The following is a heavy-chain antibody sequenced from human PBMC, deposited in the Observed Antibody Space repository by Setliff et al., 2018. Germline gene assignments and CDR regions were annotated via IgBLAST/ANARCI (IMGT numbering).Heavy chain of an antibody. D-gene: IGHD3-22*01. V-gene: IGHV4-39*02. CDR1: GGSISTSSY. J-gene: IGHJ4*02. CDR3: ARRDSTGYYGYSFDF. Sequence: SETLSLTCTVSGGSISTSSYWGWIRQPPGKGLEWIGSIYYSGTTYYNPSLKSRVTISADTSNKSFSLNLFSVTAADTAVYYCARRDSTGYYGYSFDFWGQGTLVTVSS. CDR2: IYYSGTT.